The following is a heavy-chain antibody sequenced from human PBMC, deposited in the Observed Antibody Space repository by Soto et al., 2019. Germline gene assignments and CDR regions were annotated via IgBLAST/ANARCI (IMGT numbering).Heavy chain of an antibody. CDR3: ARRPLFGWLLGDYYYYMGV. CDR1: GGSFSGYY. D-gene: IGHD3-9*01. V-gene: IGHV4-34*01. J-gene: IGHJ6*03. CDR2: INHSGST. Sequence: QVQLQQWGAGLLKPSETLSLTCAVYGGSFSGYYWSWILQPPGKGLEWIGEINHSGSTNYNPSLKSRLTISVDTSKNQFSLKLSSVTAPDTGVYYCARRPLFGWLLGDYYYYMGVWCKGTTVTVSS.